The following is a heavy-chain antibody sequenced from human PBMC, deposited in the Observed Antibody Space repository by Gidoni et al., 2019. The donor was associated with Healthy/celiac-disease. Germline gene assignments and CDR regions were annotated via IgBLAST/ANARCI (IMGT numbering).Heavy chain of an antibody. D-gene: IGHD2-2*01. Sequence: QVQLVQSGAEVKTPAASVKVSCKASGYTFTSYGISWVRQAPGQGLEWMGWNSAYNGNTNNAQKLQGRVTMTTDTSTSTAYMELRSLRSDDTAVYYCARTGYCSSTSCYEDGFDPWGQGTLVTVSS. CDR3: ARTGYCSSTSCYEDGFDP. V-gene: IGHV1-18*01. CDR2: NSAYNGNT. CDR1: GYTFTSYG. J-gene: IGHJ5*02.